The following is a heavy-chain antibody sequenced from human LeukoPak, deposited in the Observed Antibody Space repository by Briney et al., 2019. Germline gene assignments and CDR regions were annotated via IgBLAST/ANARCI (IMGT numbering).Heavy chain of an antibody. CDR1: GGSFSGYY. Sequence: SSETLSLTCAVYGGSFSGYYWSWIRQPPGKGLEWIGEINHSGSTNYNPSLKSRVTISVDTSKNQFSLKLSSVTAADTAVYYCARSLNRRWIAAASPLRYWGQGTLVTVSS. CDR3: ARSLNRRWIAAASPLRY. CDR2: INHSGST. V-gene: IGHV4-34*01. D-gene: IGHD6-13*01. J-gene: IGHJ4*02.